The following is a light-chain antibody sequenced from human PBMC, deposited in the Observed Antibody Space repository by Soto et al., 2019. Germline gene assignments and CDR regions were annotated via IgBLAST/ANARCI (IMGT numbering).Light chain of an antibody. Sequence: EIVLTQSPATLSLSPGERATLSCRASQSVSSYLAWYQQKPGQAPRLLIYDASNRATGIPARFSGSGSGTDFTLTISSLEPEDCAVYYCQQRSNWPGTFGQGTKVEI. J-gene: IGKJ1*01. V-gene: IGKV3-11*01. CDR3: QQRSNWPGT. CDR2: DAS. CDR1: QSVSSY.